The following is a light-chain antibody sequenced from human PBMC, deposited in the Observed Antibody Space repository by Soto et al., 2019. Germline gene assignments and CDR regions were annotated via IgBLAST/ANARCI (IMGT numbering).Light chain of an antibody. J-gene: IGKJ1*01. CDR1: QSISSW. Sequence: DIQMTQSPSTLSASVGDRVTITCRASQSISSWLAWYQQKPGKAPKLLIYKASSLESGVPSRFSGSGSGTEFTLTISSLQPYDFATYYCQQYNGTFGQGTKVGIK. CDR2: KAS. V-gene: IGKV1-5*03. CDR3: QQYNGT.